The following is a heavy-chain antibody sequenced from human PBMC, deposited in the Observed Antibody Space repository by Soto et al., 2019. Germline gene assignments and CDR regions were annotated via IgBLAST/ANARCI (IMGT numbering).Heavy chain of an antibody. CDR3: ARYYGGYSDY. Sequence: SETLSLTCTVSGGSISSYYWSWIRQPPGKGLEWIGYIYYSGSTNYNPSLKSRVTISVDTSKNQFSLKLSSVTAADTAVYYCARYYGGYSDYWGQGTLVTGSS. CDR1: GGSISSYY. J-gene: IGHJ4*02. D-gene: IGHD3-10*01. V-gene: IGHV4-59*08. CDR2: IYYSGST.